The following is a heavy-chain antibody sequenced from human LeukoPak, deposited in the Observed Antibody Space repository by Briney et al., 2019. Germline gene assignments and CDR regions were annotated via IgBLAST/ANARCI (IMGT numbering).Heavy chain of an antibody. Sequence: SETLSLTCTVSGGSISSGDYYWSWIRQPPGKGLEWIGYIYYSGSTYCNPSLKSRVTISVDTSKNQFSLKLSSVTAADTAVYYCAREVWSIAARPVYWYFDLWGRGTLVTVS. D-gene: IGHD6-6*01. CDR2: IYYSGST. CDR1: GGSISSGDYY. CDR3: AREVWSIAARPVYWYFDL. J-gene: IGHJ2*01. V-gene: IGHV4-30-4*01.